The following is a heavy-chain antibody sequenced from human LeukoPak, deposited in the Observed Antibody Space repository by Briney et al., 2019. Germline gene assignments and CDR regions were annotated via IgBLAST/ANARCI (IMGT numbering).Heavy chain of an antibody. D-gene: IGHD3-22*01. CDR3: ARERDKSYYYDSSGLLDY. J-gene: IGHJ4*02. CDR1: GGSFSGYY. Sequence: PSETLSLTCAVYGGSFSGYYWSWIRQPPGKGLEWIGEINHSGSTNYNPSLKSRVTISVDTSKNQFSLKLSSVTAADTAVYYCARERDKSYYYDSSGLLDYWGQGTLVTVSS. V-gene: IGHV4-34*01. CDR2: INHSGST.